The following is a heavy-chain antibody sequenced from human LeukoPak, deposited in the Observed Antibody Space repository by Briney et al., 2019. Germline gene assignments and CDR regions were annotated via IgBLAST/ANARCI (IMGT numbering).Heavy chain of an antibody. CDR1: GGSISSYY. J-gene: IGHJ6*03. Sequence: SETLSLTCTVSGGSISSYYWSWIRQPAGKGLEWIGRIYTSGSTNYNPSLKSRVTMSVDTSKNQFSLKLSSVTAADTAVYYCERHHPLNYYGSSGYYGGYYYYYMDVWGKGTTVTVSS. CDR3: ERHHPLNYYGSSGYYGGYYYYYMDV. D-gene: IGHD3-22*01. V-gene: IGHV4-4*07. CDR2: IYTSGST.